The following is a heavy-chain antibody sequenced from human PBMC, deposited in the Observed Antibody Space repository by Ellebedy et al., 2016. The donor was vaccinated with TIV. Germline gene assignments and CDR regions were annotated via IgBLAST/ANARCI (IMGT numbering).Heavy chain of an antibody. CDR1: GFTFSSYG. CDR2: IWYDGSNK. D-gene: IGHD7-27*01. V-gene: IGHV3-33*01. Sequence: GESLKISXAASGFTFSSYGMHWVRQAPGKGLEWVAVIWYDGSNKYYADSVKGRFTISRDNSKNTLYLQMNSLRAEDTAVYYCARVLGSRYYYGMDVWGQGTTVTVSS. J-gene: IGHJ6*02. CDR3: ARVLGSRYYYGMDV.